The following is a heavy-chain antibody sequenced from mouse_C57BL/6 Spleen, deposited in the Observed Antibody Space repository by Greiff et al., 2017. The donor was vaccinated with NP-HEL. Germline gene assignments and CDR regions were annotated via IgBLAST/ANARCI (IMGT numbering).Heavy chain of an antibody. CDR2: IYPGDGDT. J-gene: IGHJ1*03. V-gene: IGHV1-80*01. CDR3: ARGTTVVRGYFDV. Sequence: VQLQQSGAELVKPGASVKISCKASGYAFSSYWMNWVKQRPGKGLEWIGQIYPGDGDTNYNGKFKGKATLTADKSSSTAYMQLSSLTSEDSAVYFCARGTTVVRGYFDVWGTGTTVTVSS. CDR1: GYAFSSYW. D-gene: IGHD1-1*01.